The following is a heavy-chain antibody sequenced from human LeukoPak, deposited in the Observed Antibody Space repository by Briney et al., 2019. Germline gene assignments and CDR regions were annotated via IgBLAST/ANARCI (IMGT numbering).Heavy chain of an antibody. J-gene: IGHJ4*02. D-gene: IGHD3-22*01. CDR2: SDHSGST. Sequence: SETLSLTCAVYGESFSGYYWSWIRQPPGKGLEWIGESDHSGSTNYNPSLKSRVTVSVDTSKNQFSLKLSSVTAADTAVYYCARGQYYYDSSGYHLTYNFDYWGQGTLVTVSS. CDR3: ARGQYYYDSSGYHLTYNFDY. CDR1: GESFSGYY. V-gene: IGHV4-34*01.